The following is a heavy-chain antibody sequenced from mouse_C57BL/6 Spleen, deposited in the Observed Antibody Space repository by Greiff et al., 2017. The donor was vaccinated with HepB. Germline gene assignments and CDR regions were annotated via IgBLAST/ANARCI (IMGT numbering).Heavy chain of an antibody. Sequence: QVQLQQPGAELVMPGASVKLSCKASGYTFTSYWMHWVKQRPGQGLEWIGEIDPSDSYTNYNQKFKGKSTLTVDKSSSTAYIQLSSLTSEDSAVYYCARHEGIWDYWGQGTTLTVSS. CDR2: IDPSDSYT. CDR1: GYTFTSYW. CDR3: ARHEGIWDY. J-gene: IGHJ2*01. V-gene: IGHV1-69*01.